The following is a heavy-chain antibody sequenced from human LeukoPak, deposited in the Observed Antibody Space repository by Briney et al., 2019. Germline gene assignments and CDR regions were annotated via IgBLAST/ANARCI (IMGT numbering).Heavy chain of an antibody. D-gene: IGHD6-19*01. CDR3: TTVTIAVAGTLG. CDR1: GFTFSNAW. CDR2: IKSNTDGGTT. V-gene: IGHV3-15*01. Sequence: PGGSLRLSCAASGFTFSNAWMSWVRQAPGKGLEWVGRIKSNTDGGTTDYAAPVKGRFTISRDDSEDTLYLQMNSLKTEDTAVYYCTTVTIAVAGTLGWSQGTLVTVSS. J-gene: IGHJ4*02.